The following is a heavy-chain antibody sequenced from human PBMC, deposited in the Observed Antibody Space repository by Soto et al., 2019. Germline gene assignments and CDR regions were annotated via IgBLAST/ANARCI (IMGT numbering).Heavy chain of an antibody. CDR3: ARDIMGTNYYYYGMDV. Sequence: SETPSLPCTVSGGPIRSYYWSWIPQPPRKGLEWIGYIYYSGSTNYNPSLKSRVTISVDTSKNQFSLKLSSVTAADTAVYYCARDIMGTNYYYYGMDVWGQGTTVTVSS. V-gene: IGHV4-59*01. J-gene: IGHJ6*02. CDR1: GGPIRSYY. D-gene: IGHD2-8*01. CDR2: IYYSGST.